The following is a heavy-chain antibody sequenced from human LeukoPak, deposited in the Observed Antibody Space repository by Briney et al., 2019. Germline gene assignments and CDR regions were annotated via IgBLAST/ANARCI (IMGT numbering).Heavy chain of an antibody. Sequence: PGGSLRLSCAASGFTVSSNYMSWVRQAPGKGLEWVAFIRYDGSNKYYADSVKGRFTISRDNSKNTLYLQMNSLRAEDTAVYYCAKDRPLAAMVRGVMEYWGQGTLVTVSS. CDR2: IRYDGSNK. V-gene: IGHV3-30*02. J-gene: IGHJ4*02. D-gene: IGHD3-10*01. CDR3: AKDRPLAAMVRGVMEY. CDR1: GFTVSSNY.